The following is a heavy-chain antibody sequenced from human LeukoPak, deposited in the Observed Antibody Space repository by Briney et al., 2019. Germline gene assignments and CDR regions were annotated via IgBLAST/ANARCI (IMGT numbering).Heavy chain of an antibody. Sequence: GESLKISFKGSGYRFTSYWIGWVRQMPGKGLEWMGIIYPGDSDTRYSPSFQGQVTISADKSISTAYLQWSSLKASDTAMYYCASKTTVTTRDAFDIWGQGTMVTVSS. CDR3: ASKTTVTTRDAFDI. J-gene: IGHJ3*02. CDR1: GYRFTSYW. D-gene: IGHD4-17*01. CDR2: IYPGDSDT. V-gene: IGHV5-51*01.